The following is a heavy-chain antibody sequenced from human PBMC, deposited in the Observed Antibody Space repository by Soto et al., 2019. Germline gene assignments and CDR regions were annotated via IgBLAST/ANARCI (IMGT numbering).Heavy chain of an antibody. Sequence: QLQLQESGSGLVKPSQTLSLTCAVSGGSISSGGYSWSWIRQRPGKGLEWIGYIYHSGSTYYNPSRKGRVTISLDRSKQQLALKLSSVTAAEKAVYYCARGMTTVTTVDYWGQGTLVTVSS. CDR2: IYHSGST. D-gene: IGHD4-17*01. V-gene: IGHV4-30-2*01. CDR1: GGSISSGGYS. J-gene: IGHJ4*02. CDR3: ARGMTTVTTVDY.